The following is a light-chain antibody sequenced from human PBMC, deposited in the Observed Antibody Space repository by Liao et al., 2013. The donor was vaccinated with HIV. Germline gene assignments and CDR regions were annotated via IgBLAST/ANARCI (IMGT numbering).Light chain of an antibody. CDR2: EDT. J-gene: IGLJ2*01. Sequence: SYVLTQPPSVSVGPGKTATVTCGGDNIGSKSVHWYQQKPGQPPVLVIYEDTKRPSGIPERFSGSNSGNTATLTISGTQAMDEADYYCQAWDSSTVVFGGGTELTVL. V-gene: IGLV3-21*01. CDR3: QAWDSSTVV. CDR1: NIGSKS.